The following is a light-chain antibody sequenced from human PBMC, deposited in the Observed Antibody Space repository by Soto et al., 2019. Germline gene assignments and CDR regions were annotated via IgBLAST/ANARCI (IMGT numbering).Light chain of an antibody. J-gene: IGKJ4*01. V-gene: IGKV1-5*03. CDR3: HQYNSYPLT. Sequence: DIQMTQSPSTLSASVGDRVTITCRASQSISSWLAWYQQKPGKAPKLRIYKASSLESGVPSRFSGSGSGTEFTLTISSLQPDDFATYYCHQYNSYPLTFGGGTKVEIK. CDR1: QSISSW. CDR2: KAS.